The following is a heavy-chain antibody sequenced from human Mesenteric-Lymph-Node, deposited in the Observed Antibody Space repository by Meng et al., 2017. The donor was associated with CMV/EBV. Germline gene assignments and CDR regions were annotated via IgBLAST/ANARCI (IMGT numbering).Heavy chain of an antibody. V-gene: IGHV4-59*01. D-gene: IGHD4-17*01. CDR1: GGSISSYY. J-gene: IGHJ6*02. CDR3: ARDGYGDYPGYYYGMDV. Sequence: SETLSLTCTVSGGSISSYYWSWIRQPPGKGLEWIGYIYYSGSTNYNPSLKSRVTISLDTSKNQFSLKLSSVTAADTAVYYCARDGYGDYPGYYYGMDVWGQGTTVTVSS. CDR2: IYYSGST.